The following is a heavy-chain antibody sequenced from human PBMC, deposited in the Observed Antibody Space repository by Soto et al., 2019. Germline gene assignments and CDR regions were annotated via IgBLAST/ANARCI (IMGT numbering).Heavy chain of an antibody. D-gene: IGHD6-6*01. CDR1: GFSLSTSGVG. CDR3: AHSRPPRLLDY. V-gene: IGHV2-5*02. CDR2: IYWDDDK. J-gene: IGHJ4*02. Sequence: QITLKESGPTLVKPTQTLTLTCTFSGFSLSTSGVGVGWIRQPPGKPLEWLALIYWDDDKRYSSSLNSRLTXPXXTSKHQVVLTMTNMDPVDTATYYCAHSRPPRLLDYWGQGTLVTVSS.